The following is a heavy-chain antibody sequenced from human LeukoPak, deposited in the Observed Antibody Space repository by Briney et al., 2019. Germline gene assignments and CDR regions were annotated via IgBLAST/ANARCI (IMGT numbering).Heavy chain of an antibody. Sequence: GGSLRLSCAVSGFTFSNYSMNWVRQAPGKGLEWVSFISSSSSYIYYADSVKGRFTISRDNAKNSLYLQMNSLRAEDTAVYYCARDSGGYFDRNHFGYWGQGTLVTVSS. D-gene: IGHD3-9*01. V-gene: IGHV3-21*01. CDR2: ISSSSSYI. CDR1: GFTFSNYS. J-gene: IGHJ4*02. CDR3: ARDSGGYFDRNHFGY.